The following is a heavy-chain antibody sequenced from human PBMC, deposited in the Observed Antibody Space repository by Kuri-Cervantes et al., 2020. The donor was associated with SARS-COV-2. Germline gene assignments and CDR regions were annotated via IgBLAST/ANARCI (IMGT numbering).Heavy chain of an antibody. D-gene: IGHD2-2*01. J-gene: IGHJ6*02. Sequence: SETLSLTCAVSGYSISSGYYWGWIRQPPGKGLEWIGSICHSGSTYYNPSLKSRVTISVDTSKNQFSLKLSSVTAADTAVYYCARGGWSVPAAFGGYYYYGMDVWGQGTTVTVSS. CDR2: ICHSGST. CDR3: ARGGWSVPAAFGGYYYYGMDV. V-gene: IGHV4-38-2*01. CDR1: GYSISSGYY.